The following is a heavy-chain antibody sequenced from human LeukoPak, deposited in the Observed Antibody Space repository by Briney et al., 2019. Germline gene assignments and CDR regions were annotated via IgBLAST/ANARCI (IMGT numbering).Heavy chain of an antibody. D-gene: IGHD5-12*01. CDR2: IYYSGST. CDR1: GGSFSGYY. J-gene: IGHJ6*03. CDR3: ARICGYDYDYYMDV. Sequence: SETLSLTCAVYGGSFSGYYWSWIRQPPGKGLEWIGYIYYSGSTNYNPSLKSRVTISVDTSKNQFSLKLSSVTAADTAVYYCARICGYDYDYYMDVWGKGTTVTVSS. V-gene: IGHV4-59*01.